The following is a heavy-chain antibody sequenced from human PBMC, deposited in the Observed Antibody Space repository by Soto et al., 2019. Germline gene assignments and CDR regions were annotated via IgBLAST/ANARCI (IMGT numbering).Heavy chain of an antibody. CDR1: GYTFTSYG. J-gene: IGHJ6*02. Sequence: QIPLMQSGAEVKKPGASVKVSCKASGYTFTSYGIHWVRQAPGQRLEWTGWINAGNGNTKYSEKFQGRVTITRYTSASTAYLELSSLRSEDTAVYYCARDPNDSSAYYHHYYYGMDVWGQGTTVTVSS. CDR3: ARDPNDSSAYYHHYYYGMDV. V-gene: IGHV1-3*01. D-gene: IGHD3-22*01. CDR2: INAGNGNT.